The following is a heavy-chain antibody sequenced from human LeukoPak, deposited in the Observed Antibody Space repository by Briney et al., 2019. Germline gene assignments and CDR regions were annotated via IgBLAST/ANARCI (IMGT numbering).Heavy chain of an antibody. V-gene: IGHV1-8*01. Sequence: GASVKVSCKASGYTFTSYDINWVRQAPGQGLEWMGWMNPNSGNTGYAQKFQGRVTMTRNTSISTAYMELSSLRSEDTAVYYCARSRINSYYYGMDVWGQGTTVTVSS. CDR1: GYTFTSYD. CDR3: ARSRINSYYYGMDV. CDR2: MNPNSGNT. D-gene: IGHD2-15*01. J-gene: IGHJ6*02.